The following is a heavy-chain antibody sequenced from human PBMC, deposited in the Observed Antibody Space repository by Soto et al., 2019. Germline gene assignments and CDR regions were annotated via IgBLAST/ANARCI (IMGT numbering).Heavy chain of an antibody. CDR1: GFTFSSYV. V-gene: IGHV3-23*01. CDR3: AGGELSPRWCFYY. D-gene: IGHD3-16*02. CDR2: ISGSGDST. Sequence: GSLRLSCAASGFTFSSYVMSWVRQAPGKGLEWVSAISGSGDSTYYADSVKGRFTISRDNSKNTLYLQMNSLRAEDTAVYYCAGGELSPRWCFYYWGQGTLVTVSS. J-gene: IGHJ4*02.